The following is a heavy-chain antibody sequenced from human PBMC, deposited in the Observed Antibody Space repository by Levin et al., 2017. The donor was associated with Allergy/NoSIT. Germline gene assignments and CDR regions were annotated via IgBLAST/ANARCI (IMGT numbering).Heavy chain of an antibody. CDR1: GFTFSSYD. CDR3: ARGRLERFLATPVPYYFDY. CDR2: IGTAGDT. V-gene: IGHV3-13*01. J-gene: IGHJ4*02. D-gene: IGHD3-3*01. Sequence: GGSLRLSCAASGFTFSSYDMHWVRQVTGKGLEWVSAIGTAGDTYYPGSVKGRFTISREDAKNSLYLQMDSLRAGDTAVYFCARGRLERFLATPVPYYFDYWGQGALVTVSS.